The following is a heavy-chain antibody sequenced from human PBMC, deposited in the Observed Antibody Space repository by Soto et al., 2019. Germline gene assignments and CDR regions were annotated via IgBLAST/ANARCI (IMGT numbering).Heavy chain of an antibody. D-gene: IGHD2-2*01. CDR3: ARGDCSSTSCYFGIAAAGRTRSLSFFDY. CDR2: IIPIFGTA. Sequence: ASVKVSCKASGGTFSSYAISWVRQAPGQGLEWMGGIIPIFGTANYAQKFQGRVTITADESTSTAYMELSSLRSEDTAVYYCARGDCSSTSCYFGIAAAGRTRSLSFFDYWGQGTLVTVSS. V-gene: IGHV1-69*13. CDR1: GGTFSSYA. J-gene: IGHJ4*02.